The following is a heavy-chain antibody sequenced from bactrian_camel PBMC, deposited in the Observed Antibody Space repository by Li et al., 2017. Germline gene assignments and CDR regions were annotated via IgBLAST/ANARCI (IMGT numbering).Heavy chain of an antibody. J-gene: IGHJ4*01. D-gene: IGHD1*01. V-gene: IGHV3S53*01. CDR1: GYTFSSCV. CDR2: IDSDST. CDR3: AAASQWQCKIPTRDGTFLPNV. Sequence: QLVESGGGSVQAGGSLRLSCEAPGYTFSSCVGWFRQAPGKKREEIATIDSDSTNYADSVKGRFTISRDYAKNTVYLQIDSLIPDDTAMYFRAAASQWQCKIPTRDGTFLPNVWGQGTQVTVS.